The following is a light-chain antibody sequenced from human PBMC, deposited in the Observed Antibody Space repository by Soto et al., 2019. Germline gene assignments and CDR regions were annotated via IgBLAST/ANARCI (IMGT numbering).Light chain of an antibody. Sequence: QSVLTQPASVSGSPGQSIIISCTGTSSDVGGYNYVSWYQQQSGKGPKLMIYDVSKRPSGVPDRFSGSKSGNTASLTISGLQVEDEADYYCCSYAGSYTYVFATGTKVTVL. CDR1: SSDVGGYNY. CDR3: CSYAGSYTYV. CDR2: DVS. V-gene: IGLV2-11*01. J-gene: IGLJ1*01.